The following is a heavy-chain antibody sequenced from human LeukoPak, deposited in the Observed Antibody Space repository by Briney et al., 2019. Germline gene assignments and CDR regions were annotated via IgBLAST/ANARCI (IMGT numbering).Heavy chain of an antibody. D-gene: IGHD4-17*01. CDR3: ARDLKDYGEYFGY. CDR1: GFTFNTYW. Sequence: GGSLRLSCSASGFTFNTYWMSWVRQAPGKGLQWVANVRPDGREQRYVDSVKGRFTISRDNAKNLVYLQMNSLRAEDTAVYYCARDLKDYGEYFGYWGQGTLVTVSS. J-gene: IGHJ4*02. CDR2: VRPDGREQ. V-gene: IGHV3-7*01.